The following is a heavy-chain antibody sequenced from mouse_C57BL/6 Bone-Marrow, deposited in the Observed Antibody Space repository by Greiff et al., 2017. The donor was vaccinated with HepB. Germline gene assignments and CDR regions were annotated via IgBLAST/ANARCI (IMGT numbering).Heavy chain of an antibody. J-gene: IGHJ3*01. CDR2: ISNGGGST. CDR1: GFTFSDYY. Sequence: EVMLVESGGGLVQPGGSLKLSCAASGFTFSDYYMYWVRQTPEKRLEWVAYISNGGGSTYYPDTVKGRFTISRDNAKNTLYLQMSRLKSEDTAMYYCAREGGYGYDGAWFAYWGQGTLVTVSA. CDR3: AREGGYGYDGAWFAY. D-gene: IGHD2-2*01. V-gene: IGHV5-12*01.